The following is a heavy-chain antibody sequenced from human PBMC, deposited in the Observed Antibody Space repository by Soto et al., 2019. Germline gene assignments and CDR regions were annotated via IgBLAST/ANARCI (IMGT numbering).Heavy chain of an antibody. J-gene: IGHJ4*02. CDR2: IYYSGST. Sequence: SETLSLTCTVSGGSISSGDYYWSWIRQHPGKGLEWIGYIYYSGSTYYNPSLKSRVTISVDTSKNQFSLKLSSVTAADTAVYYCARDLSKARYFDYWGQGTLVTVSS. CDR1: GGSISSGDYY. V-gene: IGHV4-31*03. CDR3: ARDLSKARYFDY. D-gene: IGHD3-16*02.